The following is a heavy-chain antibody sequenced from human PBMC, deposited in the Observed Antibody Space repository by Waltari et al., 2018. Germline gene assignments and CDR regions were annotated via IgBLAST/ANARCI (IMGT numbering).Heavy chain of an antibody. Sequence: QVQLVESGGGVVQPGRSLRLSCAASGFTFNSYAIHWVRQAPGKGLDGVAVISSDGTITYYAESVKGRFTISRDNFKNTLYLQMSSLRTEDTAVYYCAREIGSSGALNYWGQGTLVTVSS. D-gene: IGHD3-10*01. J-gene: IGHJ4*02. CDR2: ISSDGTIT. CDR3: AREIGSSGALNY. V-gene: IGHV3-30*15. CDR1: GFTFNSYA.